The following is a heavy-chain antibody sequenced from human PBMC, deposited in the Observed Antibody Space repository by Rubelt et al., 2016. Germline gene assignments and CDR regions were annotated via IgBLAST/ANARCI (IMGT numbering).Heavy chain of an antibody. V-gene: IGHV3-23*04. CDR1: GFTISNHA. CDR2: ISDVNDST. CDR3: ARDPGPVDLLPYYFDY. Sequence: EVQLVESGGGLVQPGGSLRLSCAASGFTISNHAMSWVRQAPGKGLEWVSAISDVNDSTYYADSVKGRFTISRDKSKNTLYLQMNSLRAEDTALYYCARDPGPVDLLPYYFDYWGQGTLVTVSS. D-gene: IGHD3-9*01. J-gene: IGHJ4*02.